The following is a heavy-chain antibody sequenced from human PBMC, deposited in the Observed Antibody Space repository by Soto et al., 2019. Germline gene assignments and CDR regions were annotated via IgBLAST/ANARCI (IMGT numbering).Heavy chain of an antibody. D-gene: IGHD1-26*01. CDR1: GGSISSSSYY. Sequence: PDTLSLTCTVSGGSISSSSYYWGWIRQPPGKGLEWIGSIYYSGSTYYNPSLKSRVTISVDTSKNQFSLKLSSVTAADTAVYYCASSGSYSLDYWGQGTLVTVSS. CDR3: ASSGSYSLDY. J-gene: IGHJ4*02. V-gene: IGHV4-39*01. CDR2: IYYSGST.